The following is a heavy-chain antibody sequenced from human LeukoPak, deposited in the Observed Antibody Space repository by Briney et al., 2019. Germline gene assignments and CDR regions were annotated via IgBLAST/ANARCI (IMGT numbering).Heavy chain of an antibody. J-gene: IGHJ3*02. CDR3: VSENDWGSSQGAFDI. Sequence: GGSLRLSCAASGFTFSSYSMNWVRQAPGKGLEWVSYISSSSSTIYYADSVKGRFTISRDNAKNALYLQMNSLRADDTAVYYCVSENDWGSSQGAFDIWGQGTMVTVSS. CDR2: ISSSSSTI. V-gene: IGHV3-48*04. CDR1: GFTFSSYS. D-gene: IGHD7-27*01.